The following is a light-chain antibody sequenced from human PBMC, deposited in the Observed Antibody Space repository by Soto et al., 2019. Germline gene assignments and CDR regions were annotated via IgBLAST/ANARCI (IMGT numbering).Light chain of an antibody. CDR2: GAS. CDR1: QSVSSNY. CDR3: QQYGSSPRPAWT. J-gene: IGKJ1*01. Sequence: EIVMTQSPATLSVSPGERATLSCRASQSVSSNYLAWYQQKPGQAPRLLIDGASSRATGIPDRFSGSGSGTDFTLTISRLEPEDFAVYYCQQYGSSPRPAWTFGQGTKVDI. V-gene: IGKV3-20*01.